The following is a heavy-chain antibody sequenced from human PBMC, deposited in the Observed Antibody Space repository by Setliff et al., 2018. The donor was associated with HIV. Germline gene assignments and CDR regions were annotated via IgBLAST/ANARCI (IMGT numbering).Heavy chain of an antibody. CDR1: GYTFTSYA. CDR2: ISAYNGHT. CDR3: ARDVEHMMDV. J-gene: IGHJ6*02. V-gene: IGHV1-18*01. Sequence: ASVKVSCKASGYTFTSYAISWVRQAPGQGLEWMGWISAYNGHTNYAENLQGRVTMTTDTSTSIAYMELRSLRFDDTAVYYCARDVEHMMDVWGQGTTVTVSS.